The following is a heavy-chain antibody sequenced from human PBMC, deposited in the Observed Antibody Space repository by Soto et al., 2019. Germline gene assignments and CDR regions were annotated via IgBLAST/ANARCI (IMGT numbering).Heavy chain of an antibody. D-gene: IGHD2-15*01. CDR3: ARAEGGGPKSPYYYGMDV. CDR1: GFTFSSYA. Sequence: LRLSCAASGFTFSSYAMHWVRQAPGKGLEWVAVISYDGSNKYYADSVKGRFTISRDNSKNTLYLQMNSLRAEDTAVYYCARAEGGGPKSPYYYGMDVWGQGTTVTVSS. V-gene: IGHV3-30-3*01. CDR2: ISYDGSNK. J-gene: IGHJ6*02.